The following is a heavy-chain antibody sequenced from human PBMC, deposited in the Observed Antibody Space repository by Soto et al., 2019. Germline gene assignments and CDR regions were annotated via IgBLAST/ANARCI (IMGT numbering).Heavy chain of an antibody. V-gene: IGHV4-39*01. Sequence: PSETLSLTCTVSGGSISRYYWAWIRQPPGKGLEWIGSIYHTGNTYYNPSLRSRVTISVDTSKNQFSLKLTSVTAADTAVYYCARDYYDSSGYTTNWFDPWGQGTLVTVSS. CDR2: IYHTGNT. CDR1: GGSISRYY. CDR3: ARDYYDSSGYTTNWFDP. J-gene: IGHJ5*02. D-gene: IGHD3-22*01.